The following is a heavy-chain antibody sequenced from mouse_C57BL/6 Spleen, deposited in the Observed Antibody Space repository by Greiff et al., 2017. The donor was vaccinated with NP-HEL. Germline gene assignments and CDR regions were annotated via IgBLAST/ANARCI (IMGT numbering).Heavy chain of an antibody. Sequence: QVQLQQSGPELVKPGASVKISCKASGYAFSSSWMNWVKQRPGKGLEWIGRIYPGDGDTNYNGKFKGKATLTADKSSSTAYMQLSSLTSEDSAVYFWAREGSYVFCDYWGQGTTLTVSS. V-gene: IGHV1-82*01. J-gene: IGHJ2*01. CDR2: IYPGDGDT. CDR1: GYAFSSSW. D-gene: IGHD1-1*02. CDR3: AREGSYVFCDY.